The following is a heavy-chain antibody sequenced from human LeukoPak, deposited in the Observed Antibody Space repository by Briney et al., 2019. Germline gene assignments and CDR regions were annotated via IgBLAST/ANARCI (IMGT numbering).Heavy chain of an antibody. Sequence: XVKVSCKASGGTFSSYAISWVRQAPGQGLEWMGRIIPIFGTANYAQKFQGRVTITTDESTSTAYMELSSLRSEDTAVYYCARGTYYYDSSGFDYWGQGTLVTVSS. D-gene: IGHD3-22*01. CDR2: IIPIFGTA. V-gene: IGHV1-69*05. CDR1: GGTFSSYA. CDR3: ARGTYYYDSSGFDY. J-gene: IGHJ4*02.